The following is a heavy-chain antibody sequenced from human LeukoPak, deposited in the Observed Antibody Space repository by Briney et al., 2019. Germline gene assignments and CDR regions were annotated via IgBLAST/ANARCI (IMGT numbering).Heavy chain of an antibody. CDR1: GFTFSRYG. CDR3: AKDSGDYFSIQNYFDR. J-gene: IGHJ4*02. V-gene: IGHV3-30*18. Sequence: PGRSLRLSCAASGFTFSRYGMHWVRQAPGKGLEWATVISYDGSNKYYADSVKGRFTISRDDSKNTLYLQVNSLRPDDTAVEYCAKDSGDYFSIQNYFDRWGQGTLVTVSS. CDR2: ISYDGSNK. D-gene: IGHD3-22*01.